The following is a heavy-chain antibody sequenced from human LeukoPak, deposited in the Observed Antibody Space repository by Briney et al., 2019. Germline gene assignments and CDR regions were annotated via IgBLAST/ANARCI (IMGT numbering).Heavy chain of an antibody. CDR1: GGSFSGYY. D-gene: IGHD3-22*01. Sequence: SETLSLTCAVYGGSFSGYYWSWIRQPPGKGLEWIGEINHSGSTNYNPSLKSRVTISVDTSKNQFSLKLSSVTGAGTAVYYCASRTPDYYDSSGYHTSYWGQGTLVTVSS. V-gene: IGHV4-34*01. CDR3: ASRTPDYYDSSGYHTSY. J-gene: IGHJ4*02. CDR2: INHSGST.